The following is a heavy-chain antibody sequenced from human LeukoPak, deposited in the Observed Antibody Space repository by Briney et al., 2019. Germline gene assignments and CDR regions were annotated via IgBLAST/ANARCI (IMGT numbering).Heavy chain of an antibody. CDR1: GFSVSTTH. CDR3: ARVWEYYDILTGPESFYYYMDV. CDR2: FYRGGTI. J-gene: IGHJ6*03. D-gene: IGHD3-9*01. Sequence: GGSLSLSCAASGFSVSTTHMTWVRQAPGKGLEWVSVFYRGGTIYYTDSVRGRFTISRDSSKNTLYLQMISLRAEDTAVYYWARVWEYYDILTGPESFYYYMDVWGRGTTVTVSS. V-gene: IGHV3-53*01.